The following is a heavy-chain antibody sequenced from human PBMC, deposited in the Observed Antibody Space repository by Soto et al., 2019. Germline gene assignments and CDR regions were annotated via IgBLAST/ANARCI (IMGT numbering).Heavy chain of an antibody. CDR2: IYYSGST. CDR3: ARNDYYDSSGYFDY. Sequence: SETLSLTCTVSGGSISSYYWSWSRQRPGKGRGWNGYIYYSGSTNYNPSLKSRVTISVDTSTNQFSPKLSSVTAADTAVYYCARNDYYDSSGYFDYWGQGTLVTVSS. D-gene: IGHD3-22*01. J-gene: IGHJ4*02. V-gene: IGHV4-59*01. CDR1: GGSISSYY.